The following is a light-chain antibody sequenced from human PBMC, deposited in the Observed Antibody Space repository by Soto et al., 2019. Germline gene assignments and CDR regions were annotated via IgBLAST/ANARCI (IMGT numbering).Light chain of an antibody. CDR3: QQYNDWPPRT. Sequence: EIVMTQSPATLSVSPGERATLSCRASQSINSNLAWYQQKPGQAPRLLIYGASTRATAIPARFSDSGSGTEFTLTISSLQSEDFAVYYCQQYNDWPPRTFGQGTKVEIK. J-gene: IGKJ1*01. V-gene: IGKV3-15*01. CDR2: GAS. CDR1: QSINSN.